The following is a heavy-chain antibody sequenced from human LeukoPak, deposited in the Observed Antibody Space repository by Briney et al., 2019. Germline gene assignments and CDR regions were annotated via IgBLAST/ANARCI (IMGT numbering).Heavy chain of an antibody. CDR2: IYYSGTT. J-gene: IGHJ4*02. CDR1: VGSISSTNYY. D-gene: IGHD5-18*01. CDR3: ASRGYSYGYFDY. Sequence: SETLSLTCTVSVGSISSTNYYWDWIRQPPGKGLAWIGTIYYSGTTYYNPSPQSRVTISVDTSKNQLSLKLNSVTAADTAVYYCASRGYSYGYFDYWGRGTLVTVSS. V-gene: IGHV4-39*07.